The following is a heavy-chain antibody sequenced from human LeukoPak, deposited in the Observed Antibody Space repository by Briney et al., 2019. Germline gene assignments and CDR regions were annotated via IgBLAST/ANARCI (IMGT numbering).Heavy chain of an antibody. CDR3: ARGSSGWYFDY. CDR2: IKQDGSEK. V-gene: IGHV3-7*01. D-gene: IGHD6-19*01. Sequence: GGSLRLSCAASGFTFSSYWMSWVRQAPGKGLEWVANIKQDGSEKYYVDSVKGRFTISRDNAKNSLYLQMNSLRAEDTAVYYRARGSSGWYFDYWGQGTLVTVSS. CDR1: GFTFSSYW. J-gene: IGHJ4*02.